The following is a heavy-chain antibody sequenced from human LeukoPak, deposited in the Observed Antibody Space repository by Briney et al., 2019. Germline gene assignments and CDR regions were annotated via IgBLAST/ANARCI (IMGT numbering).Heavy chain of an antibody. J-gene: IGHJ4*02. CDR1: GFTFRSYG. D-gene: IGHD2-8*01. V-gene: IGHV3-23*01. CDR3: ARKNGLDY. Sequence: PGGTLRLSCAASGFTFRSYGMSWVRQAPGKGLEWVSGMSGSGVNTDYADSVKGRFTISRDNAKNSLYLQMNSLRAEDTAVYYCARKNGLDYWGQGTLVTVSS. CDR2: MSGSGVNT.